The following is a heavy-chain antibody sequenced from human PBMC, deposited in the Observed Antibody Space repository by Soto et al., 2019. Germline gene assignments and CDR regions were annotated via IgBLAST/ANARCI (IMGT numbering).Heavy chain of an antibody. CDR1: GFTFSTYW. CDR3: VRPMISTSWFNDFQH. CDR2: INQAGSKI. J-gene: IGHJ1*01. Sequence: EVQLVESGGGLVQPGGSLRLSCAASGFTFSTYWMTWVRQAPEMGLEWVASINQAGSKIYYVDSVKGRFTISRDDAKNSLYLQMNSLTAEDTAVYYCVRPMISTSWFNDFQHWGQGTVVTVSS. V-gene: IGHV3-7*01. D-gene: IGHD6-13*01.